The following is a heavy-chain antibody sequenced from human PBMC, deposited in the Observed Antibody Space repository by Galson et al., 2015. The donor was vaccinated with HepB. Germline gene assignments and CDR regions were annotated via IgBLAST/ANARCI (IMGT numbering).Heavy chain of an antibody. CDR2: INWNGGST. CDR1: GFTFDDYG. J-gene: IGHJ2*01. Sequence: SLRLSCAASGFTFDDYGMSWVRQAPGKGLEWVSGINWNGGSTGYADSVKGRFTISRDNAKNSLYLQMNSLRAEDTALYHCARSSLPRNPIASFDLWGRGTLVTVSS. V-gene: IGHV3-20*01. D-gene: IGHD1-14*01. CDR3: ARSSLPRNPIASFDL.